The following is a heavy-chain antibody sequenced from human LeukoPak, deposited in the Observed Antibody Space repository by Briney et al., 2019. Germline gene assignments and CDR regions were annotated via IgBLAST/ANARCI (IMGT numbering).Heavy chain of an antibody. V-gene: IGHV4-30-4*01. CDR1: GGSISSGDYY. D-gene: IGHD1-26*01. CDR3: ARENSGSYPDDY. J-gene: IGHJ4*02. Sequence: PSQTLSLTCNVSGGSISSGDYYWSWIRQPPGKGLEWIGYIYYSGSTYYNPSLKSRVTISVDTSKNQFSLKLSSVTAADTAVYYCARENSGSYPDDYWGQGTLVTVSS. CDR2: IYYSGST.